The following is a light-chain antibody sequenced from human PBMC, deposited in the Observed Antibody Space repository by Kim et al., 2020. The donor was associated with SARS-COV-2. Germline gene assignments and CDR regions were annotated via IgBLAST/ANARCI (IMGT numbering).Light chain of an antibody. CDR2: GAS. J-gene: IGKJ2*01. CDR1: QSVSSSY. CDR3: QQYGSSPPYT. Sequence: SPGERATLSCRASQSVSSSYLAWYQHNPGQAPRLLIYGASSRATGIPDRFSGSVSGTDFTLTISRLEPEDFAVYYCQQYGSSPPYTFGQGTKLEI. V-gene: IGKV3-20*01.